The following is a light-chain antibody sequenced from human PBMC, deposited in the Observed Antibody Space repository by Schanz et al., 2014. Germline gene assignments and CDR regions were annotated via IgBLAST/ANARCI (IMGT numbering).Light chain of an antibody. Sequence: DIQVTQSPSTLSASVGDRVTITCRTSESVGRWLAWYQQKPGKAPTLLIYDASRLESGVPSRFSGSGSATEFTLTISNLQPDDFATYYCQQLSSSPYTFGHGTRLEI. J-gene: IGKJ2*01. CDR1: ESVGRW. CDR3: QQLSSSPYT. V-gene: IGKV1-5*01. CDR2: DAS.